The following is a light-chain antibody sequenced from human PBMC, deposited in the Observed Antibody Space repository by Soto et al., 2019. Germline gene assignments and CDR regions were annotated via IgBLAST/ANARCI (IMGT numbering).Light chain of an antibody. CDR3: QQYKHYST. CDR1: QSISPF. Sequence: DIQMTQSPSTLSASVGDRGSITCRASQSISPFLAWYQQKPGRAPKLLIHTASNLESGVPSRFSGSGSETEFTLTISSLQPDDFATYYCQQYKHYSTFGQGTNLDIK. J-gene: IGKJ2*01. V-gene: IGKV1-5*03. CDR2: TAS.